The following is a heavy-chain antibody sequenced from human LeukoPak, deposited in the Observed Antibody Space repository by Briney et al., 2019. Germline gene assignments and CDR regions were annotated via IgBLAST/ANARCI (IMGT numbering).Heavy chain of an antibody. CDR2: IYHTGPT. V-gene: IGHV4-38-2*02. D-gene: IGHD6-13*01. J-gene: IGHJ5*02. CDR3: AREGTHTSSWYHWFDP. Sequence: MASETLSLTCTVSGYSINDDYYWGWIRQPPGKGLEWIGSIYHTGPTYYNPSLKGRVTISVDTSKNQFSPTMRSVTAADTAVYYCAREGTHTSSWYHWFDPWGQGTQVTVSS. CDR1: GYSINDDYY.